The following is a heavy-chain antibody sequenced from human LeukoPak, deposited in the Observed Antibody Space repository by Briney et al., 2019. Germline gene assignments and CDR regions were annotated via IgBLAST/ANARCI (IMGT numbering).Heavy chain of an antibody. CDR2: IKYDGSDI. J-gene: IGHJ6*02. D-gene: IGHD6-19*01. Sequence: GGSLRLSCAASGFVFSTYWMSWVRQAPGKGLEWVANIKYDGSDIFYADSVKGRFNISRDNTRESLFLQMNSLRAGDTAVYYCAREAGHGMDVWGQGTTVTVSS. CDR1: GFVFSTYW. V-gene: IGHV3-7*01. CDR3: AREAGHGMDV.